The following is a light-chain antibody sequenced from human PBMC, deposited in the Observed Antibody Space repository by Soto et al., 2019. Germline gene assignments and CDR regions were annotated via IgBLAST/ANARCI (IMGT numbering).Light chain of an antibody. Sequence: HSVLTQPPSVSAAPGEKVTISCSGSSSNIGNNYVSWYQQLPGTAPKLLIYENNKRPSGIPDRFSGSKSGTSATLGITGLQTGDEADYYSGTCDSSLSALYVFRTGTKVTV. CDR1: SSNIGNNY. CDR3: GTCDSSLSALYV. V-gene: IGLV1-51*02. CDR2: ENN. J-gene: IGLJ1*01.